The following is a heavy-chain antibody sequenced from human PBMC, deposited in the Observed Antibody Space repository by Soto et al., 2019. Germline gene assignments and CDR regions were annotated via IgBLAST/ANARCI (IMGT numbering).Heavy chain of an antibody. V-gene: IGHV3-23*01. CDR1: GFTFSSYA. CDR3: AKLGYYDFWSGYSNNWFDP. Sequence: PVGSLRLSCAASGFTFSSYAMSWVRQAPGKGLEWVSAISGSGGSTYYADSVKGRFTISRDNSKNTLYLQMNSLRAEDTAVYYCAKLGYYDFWSGYSNNWFDPWGQGTLVTVSS. D-gene: IGHD3-3*01. CDR2: ISGSGGST. J-gene: IGHJ5*02.